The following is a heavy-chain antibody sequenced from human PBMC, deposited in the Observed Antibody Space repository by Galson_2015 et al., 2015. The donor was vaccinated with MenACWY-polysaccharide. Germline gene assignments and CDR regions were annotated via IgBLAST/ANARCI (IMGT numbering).Heavy chain of an antibody. Sequence: SLRLSCAASGFDFEDYGMHWVRQAPGKGLEWASGISWNSDYIGYADSVKGRFTISRDNAKNSLYLQMNGLRADDTALYYCVKDTKSRMAARLRFFFYYMDVWGKGTTVVVSS. J-gene: IGHJ6*03. D-gene: IGHD6-6*01. CDR2: ISWNSDYI. CDR1: GFDFEDYG. CDR3: VKDTKSRMAARLRFFFYYMDV. V-gene: IGHV3-9*01.